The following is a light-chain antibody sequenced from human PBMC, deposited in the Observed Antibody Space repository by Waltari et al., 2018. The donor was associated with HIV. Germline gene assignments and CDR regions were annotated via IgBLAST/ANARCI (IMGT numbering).Light chain of an antibody. V-gene: IGLV2-14*03. CDR1: SRDIGLYNY. CDR2: GVN. Sequence: HSALTQPASVSGSPGQSLSISCTATSRDIGLYNYVSWYQQYPGKAPQVLIYGVNSRPLGISFRFSGSKSGNTASLTISGLQAEDEADYYCSSYTANETLVFGGGTKLTVL. J-gene: IGLJ2*01. CDR3: SSYTANETLV.